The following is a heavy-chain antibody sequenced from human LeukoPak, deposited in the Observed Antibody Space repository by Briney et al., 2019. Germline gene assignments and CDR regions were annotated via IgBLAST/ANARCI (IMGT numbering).Heavy chain of an antibody. J-gene: IGHJ5*02. D-gene: IGHD1-26*01. CDR1: GSGFNTYG. V-gene: IGHV1-69*05. CDR2: IVPILPRR. Sequence: ASVTVACKASGSGFNTYGITWLRQAPGQGLEWVGGIVPILPRRDYAPRFQGRVSFTMDESTTTAYMELSGLTTDDTAFYFCARQYGTNLFDRWGQGTLVTVSS. CDR3: ARQYGTNLFDR.